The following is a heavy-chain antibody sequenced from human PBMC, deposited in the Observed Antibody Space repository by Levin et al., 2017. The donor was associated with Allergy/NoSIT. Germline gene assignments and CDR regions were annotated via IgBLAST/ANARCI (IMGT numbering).Heavy chain of an antibody. J-gene: IGHJ4*02. CDR1: GFTFSSYA. CDR3: ARVPPNYGDDVYFDY. D-gene: IGHD4-17*01. Sequence: GGSLRLSCAASGFTFSSYAMHWVRQAPGKGLEWVAVISYDGSNKYYADSVKGRFTISRDNSKNTLYLQMNSLRAEDTAVYYCARVPPNYGDDVYFDYWGQGTLVTVSS. V-gene: IGHV3-30-3*01. CDR2: ISYDGSNK.